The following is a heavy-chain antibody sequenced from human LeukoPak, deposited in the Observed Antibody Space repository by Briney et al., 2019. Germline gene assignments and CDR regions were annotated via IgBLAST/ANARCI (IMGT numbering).Heavy chain of an antibody. V-gene: IGHV3-15*01. CDR3: TTDGTNDY. CDR2: IKSKTDGGTT. CDR1: AFTFSNAW. Sequence: GGSLTLSWAPGAFTFSNAWMGWVRPAPGEGLEWVCRIKSKTDGGTTDYAAPVKGRFTISRDDSKNTLYLQMNSLKTEDTAVYYCTTDGTNDYWGQGTLVTVAS. D-gene: IGHD2-8*01. J-gene: IGHJ4*02.